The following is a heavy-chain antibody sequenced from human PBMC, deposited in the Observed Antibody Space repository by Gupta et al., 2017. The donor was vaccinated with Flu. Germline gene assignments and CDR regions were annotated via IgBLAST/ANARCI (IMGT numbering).Heavy chain of an antibody. CDR2: IFYGGNT. CDR3: ARHPQLDY. CDR1: GGSISSSTYC. Sequence: SGGSISSSTYCWGWVRQPPGEGLEWIGCIFYGGNTYYNPSLKSRVTMSVDTSKNHFSVRLSSVTAADAAVYYCARHPQLDYWGQGTLVTVSS. J-gene: IGHJ4*02. V-gene: IGHV4-39*01.